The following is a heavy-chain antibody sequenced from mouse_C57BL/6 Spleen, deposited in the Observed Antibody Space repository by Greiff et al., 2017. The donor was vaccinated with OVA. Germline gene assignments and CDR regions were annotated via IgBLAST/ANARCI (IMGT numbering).Heavy chain of an antibody. CDR2: IYPGSGST. CDR1: GYTFTSYW. D-gene: IGHD4-1*01. Sequence: QVQLQQPGAELVKPGASVKMSCKASGYTFTSYWITWVKQRPGQGLEWIGDIYPGSGSTNYNEKFKSKATLTVDTSSSTAYMQLSSLTSEDSAVYYCAREGNWDNGYYFDYWGQGTTLTVSS. J-gene: IGHJ2*01. CDR3: AREGNWDNGYYFDY. V-gene: IGHV1-55*01.